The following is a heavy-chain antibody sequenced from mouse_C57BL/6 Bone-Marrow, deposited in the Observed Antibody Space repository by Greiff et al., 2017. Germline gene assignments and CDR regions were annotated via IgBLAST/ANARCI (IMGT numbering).Heavy chain of an antibody. J-gene: IGHJ2*01. D-gene: IGHD1-1*01. CDR1: GFNIKDDY. Sequence: VQLQQSGAELVRPGASVKLSCTASGFNIKDDYMHWVKQRPEQGLEWIGWIDPENGDTEYASKFQGKATITADTSSNTAYLQLSNLTSEDTAVYYCTSFITTAELNFDYWGQGTTLTVSS. CDR3: TSFITTAELNFDY. CDR2: IDPENGDT. V-gene: IGHV14-4*01.